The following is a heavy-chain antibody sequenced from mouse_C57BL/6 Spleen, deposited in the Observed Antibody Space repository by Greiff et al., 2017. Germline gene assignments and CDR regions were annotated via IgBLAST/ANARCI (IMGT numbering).Heavy chain of an antibody. V-gene: IGHV1-7*01. J-gene: IGHJ2*01. Sequence: QVQLKQSGAELAKPGASVKLSFQASGYTFTSYWMHRVKQRPGQGLEWIGYLNPSSGYTKYNQKFKDKATLTADKSSSTAYMQLSSLTYEDSAVYYCARSWVTTVVADYWGQGTTLTVSS. CDR2: LNPSSGYT. CDR1: GYTFTSYW. D-gene: IGHD1-1*01. CDR3: ARSWVTTVVADY.